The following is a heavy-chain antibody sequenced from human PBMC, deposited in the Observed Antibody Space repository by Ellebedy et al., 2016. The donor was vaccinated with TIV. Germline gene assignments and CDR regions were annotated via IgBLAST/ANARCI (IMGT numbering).Heavy chain of an antibody. Sequence: GESLKISCKGSGYSFTSYWIAWVRQMPGKGLEWMGFIYPGDSNTKYSPSFQGLVTISADKSISTAYLQWSSLKASDTAMYYCARHRQGSGSPLDYWGQGTLVTVSS. J-gene: IGHJ4*02. CDR1: GYSFTSYW. CDR2: IYPGDSNT. V-gene: IGHV5-51*01. CDR3: ARHRQGSGSPLDY. D-gene: IGHD3-10*01.